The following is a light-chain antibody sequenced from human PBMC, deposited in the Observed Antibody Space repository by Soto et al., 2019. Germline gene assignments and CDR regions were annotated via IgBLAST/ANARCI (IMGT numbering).Light chain of an antibody. CDR1: QSIRSW. Sequence: DLQMTQSPITLSSSLGDRVTITCRASQSIRSWLAWYQQKTGRAPKFLIYNVSSLERGVPYRLSGSGSGTELTLTISSLQPDDFATYYCQNYNSYSEACGQGTKVDIK. CDR2: NVS. V-gene: IGKV1-5*01. CDR3: QNYNSYSEA. J-gene: IGKJ1*01.